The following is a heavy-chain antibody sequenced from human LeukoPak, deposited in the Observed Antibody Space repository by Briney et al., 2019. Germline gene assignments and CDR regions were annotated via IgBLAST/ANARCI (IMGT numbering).Heavy chain of an antibody. J-gene: IGHJ6*02. CDR1: GGSFSGYY. D-gene: IGHD5-18*01. CDR2: INHSGST. Sequence: PSETLSLTCAVYGGSFSGYYWSWIRQPPGKGLEWIGEINHSGSTNYNPSLKSRVTISVDTSKNQFSLKLSCVTAADTAVYYCARGRRRIRPYYYGMDVWGQGTTVTVSS. V-gene: IGHV4-34*01. CDR3: ARGRRRIRPYYYGMDV.